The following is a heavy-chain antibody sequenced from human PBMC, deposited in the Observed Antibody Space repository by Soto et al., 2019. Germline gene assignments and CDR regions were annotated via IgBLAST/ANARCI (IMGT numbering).Heavy chain of an antibody. Sequence: SETLSLTCTVSGGSISSGGYYWSWIRQHPGKGLEWIGYIYYSGSTYYNPSLKSRVTISVDASKNQFSLKLSSVTAADTAVYYCARDCGGDCYSRYGMDVWGQGTTVTVSS. CDR3: ARDCGGDCYSRYGMDV. J-gene: IGHJ6*02. V-gene: IGHV4-31*03. CDR1: GGSISSGGYY. D-gene: IGHD2-21*02. CDR2: IYYSGST.